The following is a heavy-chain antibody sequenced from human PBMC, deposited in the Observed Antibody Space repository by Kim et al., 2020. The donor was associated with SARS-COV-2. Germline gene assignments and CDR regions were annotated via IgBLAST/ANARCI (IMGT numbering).Heavy chain of an antibody. D-gene: IGHD3-3*01. Sequence: GGSLRLSCAASGFTFGDYAMHWVRQAPGKGLEWVSGISWNSGSIGYADSVKGRFTISRDNAKNSLYLQMNSLRAEDTALYYCAKDIGLGSATIFGVVIKSTSYYYGMDVWGQGTTVTVSS. V-gene: IGHV3-9*01. CDR2: ISWNSGSI. J-gene: IGHJ6*02. CDR1: GFTFGDYA. CDR3: AKDIGLGSATIFGVVIKSTSYYYGMDV.